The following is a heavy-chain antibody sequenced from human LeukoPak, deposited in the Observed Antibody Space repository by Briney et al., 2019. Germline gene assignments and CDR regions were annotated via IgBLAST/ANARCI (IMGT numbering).Heavy chain of an antibody. CDR3: ARKYYYYYMDV. CDR2: ISSSSSTI. Sequence: GGSLRLSCAASGFTFSSYSMNWVRQAPGKGLEWVSYISSSSSTIYYVDSVKGRFTISRDNAKNSLYLQMNSLRAEDTAVYYCARKYYYYYMDVWGKGTTVTVSS. V-gene: IGHV3-48*01. CDR1: GFTFSSYS. J-gene: IGHJ6*03.